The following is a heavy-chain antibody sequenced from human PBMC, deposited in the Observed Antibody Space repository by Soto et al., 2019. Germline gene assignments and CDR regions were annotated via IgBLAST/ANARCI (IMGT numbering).Heavy chain of an antibody. V-gene: IGHV3-30*18. D-gene: IGHD3-10*01. CDR2: ISYDGSNK. J-gene: IGHJ1*01. Sequence: QVQLVESGGGVVQPGRSLRLSCAASGFTFSSYGMHWVRQAPGKGLEWVAVISYDGSNKYYADSVKGRFTISRDNSKNTLYLQMNSRRAEDTAVYYCAKDRGPRRRTTPSDFQHWGQGTLVTVSS. CDR1: GFTFSSYG. CDR3: AKDRGPRRRTTPSDFQH.